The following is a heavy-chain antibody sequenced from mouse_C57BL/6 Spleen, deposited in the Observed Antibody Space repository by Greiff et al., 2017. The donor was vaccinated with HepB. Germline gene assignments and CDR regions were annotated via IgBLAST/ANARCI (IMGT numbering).Heavy chain of an antibody. Sequence: EVQLQQSGPELVKPGASVKISCKASGYTFTDYYMNWVKQSHGKSLEWIGDINPNNGGTSYNQKFKGKATLTVDKSSSTAYMELRSLTSEDSAVYYCARRERDYDGEFAYWGQGTLVTVSA. CDR3: ARRERDYDGEFAY. CDR2: INPNNGGT. CDR1: GYTFTDYY. J-gene: IGHJ3*01. D-gene: IGHD2-4*01. V-gene: IGHV1-26*01.